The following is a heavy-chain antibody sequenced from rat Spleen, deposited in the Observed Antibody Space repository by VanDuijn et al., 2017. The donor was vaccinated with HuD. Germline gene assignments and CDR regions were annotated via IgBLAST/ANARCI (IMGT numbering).Heavy chain of an antibody. Sequence: EVQLVESGGGLVQPGRSLKLSCTASGFTFSTFPMVWVRQAPKKGLEWVASISPSGGSTYYPDSVKGRFTISRDNAKSTQYLQMDSLRSEDTATYYGATVDGYNRNWFAYWGQGTLVTVSS. D-gene: IGHD1-9*01. CDR2: ISPSGGST. V-gene: IGHV5-46*01. CDR3: ATVDGYNRNWFAY. CDR1: GFTFSTFP. J-gene: IGHJ3*01.